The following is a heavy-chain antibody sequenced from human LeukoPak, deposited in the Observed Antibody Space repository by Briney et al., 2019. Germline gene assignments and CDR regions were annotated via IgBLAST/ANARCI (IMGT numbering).Heavy chain of an antibody. CDR2: INSDGSST. V-gene: IGHV3-74*03. Sequence: GGSLRLSCAASGFTFSTYWMHWVRQAPGKGLVWVSRINSDGSSTTYADSAKGRFTISRDNAKNTLYLQMNSLRVEDTAVYYCARAKIITTQLDYWGQGTLVTVSS. CDR3: ARAKIITTQLDY. CDR1: GFTFSTYW. J-gene: IGHJ4*02. D-gene: IGHD1-1*01.